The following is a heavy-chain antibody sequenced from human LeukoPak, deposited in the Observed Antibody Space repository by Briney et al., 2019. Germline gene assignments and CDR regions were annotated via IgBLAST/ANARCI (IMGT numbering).Heavy chain of an antibody. Sequence: ASVKVSCKASGYTFTSYYMHWVRQAPGQGLEWMGIMNPRDDSTNYAQRFQGRVTMTRDTSTSTVYMELSSLRSEDTAVYYCAKQLGYCSDGSCYFPYWGQGTLVTVSS. CDR3: AKQLGYCSDGSCYFPY. CDR2: MNPRDDST. J-gene: IGHJ4*02. D-gene: IGHD2-15*01. V-gene: IGHV1-46*01. CDR1: GYTFTSYY.